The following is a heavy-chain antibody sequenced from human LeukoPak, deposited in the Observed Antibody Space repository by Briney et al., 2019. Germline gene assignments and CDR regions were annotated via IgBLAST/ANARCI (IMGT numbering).Heavy chain of an antibody. J-gene: IGHJ6*02. V-gene: IGHV3-30-3*01. CDR3: ARGLHYYYYGMDV. CDR1: GFTFSSYT. D-gene: IGHD3-10*01. Sequence: GRSLRLSCAASGFTFSSYTMHWVRQAPGKGLDWVAVISYDGSNKYYADSVKGRFTISRDNSKNTLYLQMNSLRAEDTAVYYCARGLHYYYYGMDVWGQGTTVTVSS. CDR2: ISYDGSNK.